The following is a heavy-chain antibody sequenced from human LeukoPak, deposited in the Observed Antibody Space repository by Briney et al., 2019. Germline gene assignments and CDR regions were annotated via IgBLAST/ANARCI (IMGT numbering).Heavy chain of an antibody. CDR2: IYYSGST. Sequence: SETLSLTCTVSGGSISSGGYYWGWIRQHPGKGLEWIGYIYYSGSTYYNPSLKSRVTISVDTSKNQFSLKLSSVTAADTAVYYCARVPRGYSRYFDYWGQGTLVTVSS. V-gene: IGHV4-31*03. J-gene: IGHJ4*02. D-gene: IGHD6-13*01. CDR3: ARVPRGYSRYFDY. CDR1: GGSISSGGYY.